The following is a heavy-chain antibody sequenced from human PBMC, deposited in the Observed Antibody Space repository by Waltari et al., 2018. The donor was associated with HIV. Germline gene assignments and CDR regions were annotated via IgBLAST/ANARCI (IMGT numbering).Heavy chain of an antibody. V-gene: IGHV4-30-4*01. Sequence: EWIGHIYYSGSTYYNPSLKSRVTISVDTSKNQFSLKLSSVTAADTAVYYCAKDPLGFGYYGMNVWGQGTTVTVSS. D-gene: IGHD3-10*01. CDR3: AKDPLGFGYYGMNV. J-gene: IGHJ6*02. CDR2: IYYSGST.